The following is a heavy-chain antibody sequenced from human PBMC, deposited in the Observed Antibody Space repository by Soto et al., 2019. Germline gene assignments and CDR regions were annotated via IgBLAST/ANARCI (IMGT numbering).Heavy chain of an antibody. CDR3: ARDLSH. J-gene: IGHJ4*02. CDR2: INSDSTTT. V-gene: IGHV3-48*02. CDR1: GFPFSTYA. Sequence: DVHLVESGGGLVQPGGSLRLSCAVSGFPFSTYAMHWVRQAPGKGLEWISYINSDSTTTFHADSVKGRFTGSRDNAKNSLYLQMSSLRHEDTAVSYCARDLSHWGQGTLVTVSS.